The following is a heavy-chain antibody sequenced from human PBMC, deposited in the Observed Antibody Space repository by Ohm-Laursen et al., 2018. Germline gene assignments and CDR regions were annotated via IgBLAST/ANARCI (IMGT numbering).Heavy chain of an antibody. CDR3: ARDLIANYFDSSGDDY. CDR1: GGSINSYY. V-gene: IGHV4-59*01. J-gene: IGHJ4*02. D-gene: IGHD3-22*01. Sequence: SETLSLTCSVSGGSINSYYWSWIRQPPGKGLEWIAYTYYSGSTNYNPSLSSRVTISVDTSKNQFSLKLSSVTAADTSVYYCARDLIANYFDSSGDDYWGQGTLVTVSS. CDR2: TYYSGST.